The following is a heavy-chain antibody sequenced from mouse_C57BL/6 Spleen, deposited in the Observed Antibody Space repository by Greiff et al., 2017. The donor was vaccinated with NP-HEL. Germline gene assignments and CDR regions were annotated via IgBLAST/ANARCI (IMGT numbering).Heavy chain of an antibody. J-gene: IGHJ1*03. Sequence: DVMLVESGGGLVKPGGSLKLSCAASGFTFSDYGMHWVRQAPEKGLEWVAYISSGSSTIYYADTVKGRFTISRDNAKNTLFLQMTSLRSEDTAMYYCARADGYYGGWYFDVWGTGTTVTVSS. CDR2: ISSGSSTI. V-gene: IGHV5-17*01. CDR1: GFTFSDYG. D-gene: IGHD2-3*01. CDR3: ARADGYYGGWYFDV.